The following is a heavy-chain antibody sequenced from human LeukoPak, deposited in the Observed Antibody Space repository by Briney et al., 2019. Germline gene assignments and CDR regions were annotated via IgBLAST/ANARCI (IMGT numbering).Heavy chain of an antibody. CDR3: ATWPGAWYGEDS. V-gene: IGHV3-21*04. D-gene: IGHD3-10*01. CDR1: GFTFSSYS. J-gene: IGHJ4*02. Sequence: GGSLRLSCAASGFTFSSYSMNWVRQAPGKGLEGVSSISSSSSYIYYADSVKGRFTISRDNSQNTLYLQMNNLRAEDTAVYHCATWPGAWYGEDSWGQGTLVTVSS. CDR2: ISSSSSYI.